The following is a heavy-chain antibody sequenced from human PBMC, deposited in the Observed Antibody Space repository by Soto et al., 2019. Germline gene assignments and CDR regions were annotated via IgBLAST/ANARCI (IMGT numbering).Heavy chain of an antibody. Sequence: PSETLSLTCTVSGGSISSGGYYWSWIRQHPGKGLEWIGYIYYSGSTYYNPSLKSRVTISVDTSKNQFSLKLSSVTAADTAVYYCARVPISLGYSSSTSCYGGYFDYWGQGTLVTVSS. D-gene: IGHD2-2*01. CDR2: IYYSGST. CDR3: ARVPISLGYSSSTSCYGGYFDY. CDR1: GGSISSGGYY. J-gene: IGHJ4*02. V-gene: IGHV4-31*03.